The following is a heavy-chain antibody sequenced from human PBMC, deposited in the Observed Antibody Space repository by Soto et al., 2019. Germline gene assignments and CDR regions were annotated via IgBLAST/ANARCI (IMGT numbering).Heavy chain of an antibody. J-gene: IGHJ6*02. D-gene: IGHD6-19*01. CDR1: GYTFTSSG. V-gene: IGHV1-18*01. Sequence: ASVKVSCKASGYTFTSSGVRWVRQAPGQGIEWMGWISAYNGNTNYAQKLQGRVTMTTDTSTRTAYMELRSLRSDDTAVYYWASEDDSSGPTGYYYYGMDVCGQGTTVTVS. CDR2: ISAYNGNT. CDR3: ASEDDSSGPTGYYYYGMDV.